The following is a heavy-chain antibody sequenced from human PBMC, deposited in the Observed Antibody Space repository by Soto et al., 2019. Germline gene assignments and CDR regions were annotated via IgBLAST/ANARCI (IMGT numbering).Heavy chain of an antibody. J-gene: IGHJ4*02. CDR3: XXXXXGXXXXXXSGGYFDY. V-gene: IGHV4-39*01. D-gene: IGHD3-10*01. Sequence: QLQLQESGPGLVKPSETLSLTCTVSGGSISSSSYYWGWIRQPPGKGLEWIGSIYYSGSTYYNPSLKSRVXIXXXXXXXXXXXXXXXXXXXXXXXXXXXXXXXGXXXXXXSGGYFDYWGQGTLVTVSS. CDR2: IYYSGST. CDR1: GGSISSSSYY.